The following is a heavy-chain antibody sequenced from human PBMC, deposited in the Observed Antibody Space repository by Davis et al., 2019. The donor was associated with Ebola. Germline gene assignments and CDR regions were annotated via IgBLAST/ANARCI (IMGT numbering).Heavy chain of an antibody. D-gene: IGHD6-13*01. CDR3: ARNSLQQLVPLRYYGMDV. CDR2: IIPILGIA. J-gene: IGHJ6*02. Sequence: ASVKVSCKASGYTFTSYAMHWVRQAPGQRLEWMGRIIPILGIANYAQKLQGRVTMTTDTSTSTAYMELSSLRSEDTAVYYCARNSLQQLVPLRYYGMDVWGQGTTVTVSS. CDR1: GYTFTSYA. V-gene: IGHV1-3*01.